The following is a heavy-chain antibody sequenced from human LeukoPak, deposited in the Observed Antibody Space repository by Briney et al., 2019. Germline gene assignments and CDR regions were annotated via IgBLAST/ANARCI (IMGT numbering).Heavy chain of an antibody. CDR1: GFTFGDYA. Sequence: GGSLRLSCTASGFTFGDYAMSWVRQAPGKGLEWVGFIRSKAYGGTTEYAASVKGRFTISRDDSKSIAYLQMNSLKTEDTAVYYCTRDHPYYYDSSGPFDYWGQGTLVTASS. D-gene: IGHD3-22*01. CDR3: TRDHPYYYDSSGPFDY. J-gene: IGHJ4*02. CDR2: IRSKAYGGTT. V-gene: IGHV3-49*04.